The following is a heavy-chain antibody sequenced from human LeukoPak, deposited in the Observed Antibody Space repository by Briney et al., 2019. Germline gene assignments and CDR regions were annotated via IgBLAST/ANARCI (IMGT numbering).Heavy chain of an antibody. CDR3: AKELASGWFFDY. CDR2: IQSDESNK. D-gene: IGHD6-19*01. V-gene: IGHV3-30*02. CDR1: GFTFRNYG. J-gene: IGHJ4*02. Sequence: GGSLRLSCSTSGFTFRNYGMHWVRQAPGKGLEWVSFIQSDESNKYYSDSVKGRFTISRDNSKNMLYLQMSSLRPEDTAVYYCAKELASGWFFDYWGQGTLVTVSS.